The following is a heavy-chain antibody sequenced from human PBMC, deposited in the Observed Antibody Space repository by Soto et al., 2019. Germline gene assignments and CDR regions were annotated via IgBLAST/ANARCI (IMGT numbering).Heavy chain of an antibody. CDR2: IIPIFGTT. J-gene: IGHJ4*01. Sequence: QVQLLQSGAEVKKPGSSVKVSCKPSGGTFTSYTFNWVRQAPGQGLEWMGGIIPIFGTTNLAQNFQARVTITEDKSTSTVSMELRSLRSEDTAVYYCARWAGNIALASRSWFGGPFDYWGQGTLVSVSS. CDR1: GGTFTSYT. CDR3: ARWAGNIALASRSWFGGPFDY. D-gene: IGHD3-16*01. V-gene: IGHV1-69*06.